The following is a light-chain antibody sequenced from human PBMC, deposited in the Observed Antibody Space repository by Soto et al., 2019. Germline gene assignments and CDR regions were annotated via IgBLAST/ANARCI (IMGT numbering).Light chain of an antibody. J-gene: IGKJ4*01. CDR1: QSVSSS. CDR3: QQRSKWPRT. CDR2: DAS. Sequence: EIVLTQSPATLSLSPGERATLSCRASQSVSSSLAWYQQKPGQAPRLLIYDASNRATGIPARFSGSVSGTDFTLTISRLEPEDFAVYYCQQRSKWPRTFGGGTKVEIK. V-gene: IGKV3-11*01.